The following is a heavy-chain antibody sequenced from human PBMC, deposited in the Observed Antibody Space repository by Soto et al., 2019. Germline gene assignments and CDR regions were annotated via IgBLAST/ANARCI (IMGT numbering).Heavy chain of an antibody. CDR3: ARGARGQYFLDY. Sequence: EVQLVESGGGLVQPGGSLRLSCAASGFTFSSYWMHWVRQAPGKGLMWVSRINGDESRTNYADSVKGRFTISRDNAKKTLYLQMNSLKAEDTAVYYCARGARGQYFLDYWGQGALVTVSS. CDR1: GFTFSSYW. CDR2: INGDESRT. J-gene: IGHJ4*02. V-gene: IGHV3-74*01.